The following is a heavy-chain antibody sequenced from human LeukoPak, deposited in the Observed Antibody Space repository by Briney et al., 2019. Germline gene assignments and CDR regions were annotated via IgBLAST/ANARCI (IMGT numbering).Heavy chain of an antibody. J-gene: IGHJ5*02. CDR1: GFTFSSNW. CDR2: IKQDGSEK. D-gene: IGHD3-3*01. V-gene: IGHV3-7*01. CDR3: ARDPAYDFWSGYLLGFDP. Sequence: GGSLRLSCAASGFTFSSNWMSWVRQAPGKGLEWVANIKQDGSEKYYVDSVKGRFTISRDNAKNSLYLQMNSLRAEDTAVYYCARDPAYDFWSGYLLGFDPWGQGTLVTVSS.